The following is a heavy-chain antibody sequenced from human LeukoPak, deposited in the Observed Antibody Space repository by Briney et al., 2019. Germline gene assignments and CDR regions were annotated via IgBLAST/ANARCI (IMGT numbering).Heavy chain of an antibody. Sequence: GGSLRLSCAASGFTFSSYSMNWVRQAPGKGLEWVSSISSSSYIYYADSVKGRFTISRDNAKNSLYLQMNSLRAEDTAVYYCARVSPWEHDYGTHFDCWGQGTLVTVSS. V-gene: IGHV3-21*01. CDR1: GFTFSSYS. CDR3: ARVSPWEHDYGTHFDC. D-gene: IGHD4-17*01. CDR2: ISSSSYI. J-gene: IGHJ4*02.